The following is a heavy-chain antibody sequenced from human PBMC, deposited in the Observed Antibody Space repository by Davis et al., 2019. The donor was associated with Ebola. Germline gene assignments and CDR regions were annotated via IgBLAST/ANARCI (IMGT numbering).Heavy chain of an antibody. CDR3: VKDRSGSYAFDI. D-gene: IGHD3-10*01. Sequence: PGGSLRLSCAASGFTVSSNHMSWVRQAPGKGLEWVSVIYDQTTAYADSVRGRFTISRDKSKNTLYLQMSSLREEGTALYYCVKDRSGSYAFDIWGQGTGVTVSS. V-gene: IGHV3-66*01. J-gene: IGHJ3*02. CDR1: GFTVSSNH. CDR2: IYDQTT.